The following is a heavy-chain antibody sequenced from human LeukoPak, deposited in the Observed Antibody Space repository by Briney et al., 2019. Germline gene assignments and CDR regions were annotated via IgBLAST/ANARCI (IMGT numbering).Heavy chain of an antibody. CDR3: ARASRITMVRGVQGAFDC. Sequence: GESLRLSCAASGFTFSSYEMTWVRQAPGKGLEWISYISSSGSAIYYADSVKGRFTISRDNAKNSLYLQMNSLRDEDTAVYYCARASRITMVRGVQGAFDCWGQGTLVTVSS. J-gene: IGHJ4*02. CDR2: ISSSGSAI. CDR1: GFTFSSYE. D-gene: IGHD3-10*01. V-gene: IGHV3-48*03.